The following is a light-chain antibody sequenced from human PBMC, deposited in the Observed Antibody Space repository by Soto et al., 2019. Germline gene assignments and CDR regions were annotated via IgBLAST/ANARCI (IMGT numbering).Light chain of an antibody. CDR3: QQYNNWPPGT. V-gene: IGKV3-15*01. CDR1: QSVSSY. Sequence: PGERATLSCRASQSVSSYLAWYQQKPGQAPRLLIYGASTRATGIPARFSGSGSGTEFTLTISSLQSEDFAVYYCQQYNNWPPGTFGQGTKVDIK. CDR2: GAS. J-gene: IGKJ1*01.